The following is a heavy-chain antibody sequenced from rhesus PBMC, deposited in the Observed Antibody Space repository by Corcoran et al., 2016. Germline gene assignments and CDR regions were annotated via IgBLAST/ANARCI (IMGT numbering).Heavy chain of an antibody. Sequence: QVQLQESGPGLVKPLETLTLTCAVSGGPISRNYWSWIRQPPGKGLEWIGDNHGRCSSTNSNPPLKSRVTLSVDTSKNQSSLKLPSGTAADTAVYSCARGGGGTLDYWGQGVLVTVSS. D-gene: IGHD5-42*01. CDR2: NHGRCSST. CDR3: ARGGGGTLDY. V-gene: IGHV4S11*01. CDR1: GGPISRNY. J-gene: IGHJ4*01.